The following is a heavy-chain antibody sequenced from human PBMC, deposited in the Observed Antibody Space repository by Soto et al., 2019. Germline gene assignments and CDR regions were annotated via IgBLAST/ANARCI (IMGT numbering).Heavy chain of an antibody. CDR3: ARLDSSSWFPETLDY. V-gene: IGHV4-59*08. Sequence: SETLSLTCTVSGGSISSYYWSWIRQPPGKGLEWIGYIYYSGSTNYNPSLKSRVTISVDTSKNQFSLKLSSVTAADTAVYYCARLDSSSWFPETLDYWGQGTLVTVSS. D-gene: IGHD6-13*01. CDR1: GGSISSYY. J-gene: IGHJ4*02. CDR2: IYYSGST.